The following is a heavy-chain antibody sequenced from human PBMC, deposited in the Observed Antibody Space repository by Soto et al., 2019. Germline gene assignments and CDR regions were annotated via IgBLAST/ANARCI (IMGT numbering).Heavy chain of an antibody. V-gene: IGHV4-34*01. CDR1: GGSFSGYY. J-gene: IGHJ4*02. CDR3: ARGGDIVVVPYYFDY. CDR2: INHSGST. Sequence: QVQLQQWGAGLLKPSETLSLTCAVYGGSFSGYYWSWIRQPPGKGLEWIGEINHSGSTNYNPSLKSRVTISVDTSKNQFSLELSSVTAADTAVYYCARGGDIVVVPYYFDYWGQGTLVTVSS. D-gene: IGHD2-2*01.